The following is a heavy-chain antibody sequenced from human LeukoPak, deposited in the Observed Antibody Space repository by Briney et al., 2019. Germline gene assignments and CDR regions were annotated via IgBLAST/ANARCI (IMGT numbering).Heavy chain of an antibody. V-gene: IGHV3-23*01. J-gene: IGHJ4*02. CDR3: ARSVAVAATYDY. CDR1: GFTFSSYA. Sequence: GGSLRLSCAASGFTFSSYAMSWVRQAPGKGLEWVSAISGSGGSTFYADSVKVRFTISRDNSENTLYLQMNSLRAEDTAVYYCARSVAVAATYDYWGQGALVTVSS. CDR2: ISGSGGST. D-gene: IGHD2-15*01.